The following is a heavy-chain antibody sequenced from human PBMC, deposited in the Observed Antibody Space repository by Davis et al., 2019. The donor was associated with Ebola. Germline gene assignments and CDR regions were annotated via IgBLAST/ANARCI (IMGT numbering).Heavy chain of an antibody. V-gene: IGHV1-24*01. CDR2: FDPEDGET. CDR1: GYTLTKLS. D-gene: IGHD3-22*01. Sequence: ASVKVSCKVSGYTLTKLSMHWVRQAPGKGLEWMGGFDPEDGETIYPQQFQGRVTMTEDASSDTAYMELSSLRSEDTAVYYCAVPQYHYHTSGHFAEYFQHWGQGTLVTVSS. J-gene: IGHJ1*01. CDR3: AVPQYHYHTSGHFAEYFQH.